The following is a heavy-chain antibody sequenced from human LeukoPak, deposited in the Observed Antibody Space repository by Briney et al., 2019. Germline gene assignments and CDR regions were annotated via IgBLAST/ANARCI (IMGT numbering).Heavy chain of an antibody. J-gene: IGHJ6*03. V-gene: IGHV1-2*02. CDR3: ARASRITVLRGTYYYYMDV. CDR1: GYTFTGYY. D-gene: IGHD3-10*01. Sequence: ASVKVSCKASGYTFTGYYMHWVRQAPGQGPEWMGWINPNSGGTNYAQKFQGRVTMTRDTSMSTAYMELTRLRSDDTAVYYCARASRITVLRGTYYYYMDVWAKGTTVTVSS. CDR2: INPNSGGT.